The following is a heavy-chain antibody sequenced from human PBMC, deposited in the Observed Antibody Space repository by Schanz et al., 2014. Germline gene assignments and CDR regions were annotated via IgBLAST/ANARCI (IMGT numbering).Heavy chain of an antibody. CDR2: ISPTGSST. Sequence: VQLVESGGGVVQPGRSLRLSCAASGFTFTTYAMTWVRQAPGKGLEWVSNISPTGSSTYYADSVKGRFTISRDNPKKTLYLQMNSLRAEDTAVYYCARDHQWLARYYMDVWGQGTTVTVS. D-gene: IGHD6-19*01. J-gene: IGHJ6*03. CDR3: ARDHQWLARYYMDV. CDR1: GFTFTTYA. V-gene: IGHV3-23*04.